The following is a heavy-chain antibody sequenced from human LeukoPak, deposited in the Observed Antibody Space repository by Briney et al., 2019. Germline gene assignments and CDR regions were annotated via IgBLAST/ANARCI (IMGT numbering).Heavy chain of an antibody. Sequence: GTSVKVSCKASGYTFTSYGISWVRQAPGQGLEWMGWTSAYNSNTHYAQKLQGRVTMTTDTSTSTAYMEVRSLRSDDTAVYYCAREVGRGFDYWGQGTLVTVSS. CDR3: AREVGRGFDY. V-gene: IGHV1-18*01. CDR2: TSAYNSNT. J-gene: IGHJ4*02. CDR1: GYTFTSYG. D-gene: IGHD1-26*01.